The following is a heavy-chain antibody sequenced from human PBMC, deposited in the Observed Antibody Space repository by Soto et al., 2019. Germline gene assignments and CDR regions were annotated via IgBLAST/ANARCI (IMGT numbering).Heavy chain of an antibody. J-gene: IGHJ6*02. Sequence: GASVKVSCKASGYTFTSYAMHWVRQAPGQRLEWMGWINAGNGNTKYSQKFQGRVTITRDTSASTAYMELSSLRSEDTAVYYCARVGEYSSRYKPPGYGMDVWGQGTTVTVSS. CDR2: INAGNGNT. CDR3: ARVGEYSSRYKPPGYGMDV. V-gene: IGHV1-3*01. CDR1: GYTFTSYA. D-gene: IGHD6-6*01.